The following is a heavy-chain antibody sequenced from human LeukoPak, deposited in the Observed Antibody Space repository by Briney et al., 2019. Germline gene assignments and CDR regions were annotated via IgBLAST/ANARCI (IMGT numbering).Heavy chain of an antibody. Sequence: PGGSLRLSCAASGFTFSSYAMSWVRHAPGKGLVWVSRIAGDGSSTTYADSVKGRFSISRDNAKNTLYLQMNSLRVEDTAVYYCARGRPHGNDYWGQGTLVTVSS. V-gene: IGHV3-74*01. CDR3: ARGRPHGNDY. D-gene: IGHD4-23*01. CDR2: IAGDGSST. CDR1: GFTFSSYA. J-gene: IGHJ4*02.